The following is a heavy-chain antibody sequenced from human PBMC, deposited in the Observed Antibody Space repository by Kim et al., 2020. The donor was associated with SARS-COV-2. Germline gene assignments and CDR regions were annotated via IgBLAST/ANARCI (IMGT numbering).Heavy chain of an antibody. J-gene: IGHJ6*02. CDR1: GESFSGYH. CDR2: INHSGGT. CDR3: ARGRAGVVPSPILGLGPYYDYYAMDV. Sequence: SETLSLTCAVFGESFSGYHWTWIRQSPGKGLEWIGEINHSGGTNCNPSLKSRVTISLDTSENQFSLKLGYLSAADTAVYYCARGRAGVVPSPILGLGPYYDYYAMDVWGQGTTITVSS. D-gene: IGHD3-3*01. V-gene: IGHV4-34*01.